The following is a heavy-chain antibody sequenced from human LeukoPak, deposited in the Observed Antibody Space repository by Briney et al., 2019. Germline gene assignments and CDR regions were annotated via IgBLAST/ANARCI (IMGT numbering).Heavy chain of an antibody. V-gene: IGHV4-30-2*01. CDR2: IYHSGST. J-gene: IGHJ4*02. Sequence: PSETLSLTCTVSGGSISSGGYYWSWIRRPPGKGLEWIGYIYHSGSTYYDPSLKSRVTISVDRSKNQFSLKLSSVTAADTAVYYCATQGIVDYWGQGTLVTVSS. CDR1: GGSISSGGYY. D-gene: IGHD2-21*01. CDR3: ATQGIVDY.